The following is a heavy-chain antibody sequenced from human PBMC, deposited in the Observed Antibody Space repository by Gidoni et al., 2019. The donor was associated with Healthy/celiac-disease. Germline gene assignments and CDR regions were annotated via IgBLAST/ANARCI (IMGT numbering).Heavy chain of an antibody. Sequence: QVQLVESGGGVVQPGRSLRLSCAASGFTFSRYGMTGVRHAPCKGLQWVSVIWYDGRNKYYADSVKGRLTISRDNSKNTLYLQMNSLRAEDTAVYYCARDVVCSGGSCIDAFDIWGQGTMVTVSS. CDR2: IWYDGRNK. V-gene: IGHV3-33*01. CDR1: GFTFSRYG. J-gene: IGHJ3*02. CDR3: ARDVVCSGGSCIDAFDI. D-gene: IGHD2-15*01.